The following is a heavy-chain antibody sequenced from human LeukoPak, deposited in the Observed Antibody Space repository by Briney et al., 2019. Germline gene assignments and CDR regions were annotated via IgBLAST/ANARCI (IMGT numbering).Heavy chain of an antibody. CDR3: AKGDSSSWYSTKGVFDY. J-gene: IGHJ4*02. V-gene: IGHV3-23*01. Sequence: GGSLRLSCAASGFTFSSYAMSWVRQAPGKGLEWVSAISGSGGSTYYADSVKSRFTISRDNSKNTLYLQMNSLRAEDTAVYYCAKGDSSSWYSTKGVFDYWGQGTLVTVSS. CDR2: ISGSGGST. D-gene: IGHD6-13*01. CDR1: GFTFSSYA.